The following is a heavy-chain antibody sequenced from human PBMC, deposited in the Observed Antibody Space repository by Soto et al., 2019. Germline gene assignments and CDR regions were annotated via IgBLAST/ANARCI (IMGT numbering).Heavy chain of an antibody. CDR3: ARGGSIAVAKRPVAFDI. CDR2: LNHIGST. CDR1: CGSFSGYY. J-gene: IGHJ3*02. D-gene: IGHD6-19*01. Sequence: QVQLQQWGAGLLKPSETLSLTCAVYCGSFSGYYWSWIRQPPGKGLDWIGELNHIGSTNYNPSLKSRVTISVDTSKNQFSLKLSSVTAAATAVYYCARGGSIAVAKRPVAFDIWGQGTMVTVSS. V-gene: IGHV4-34*01.